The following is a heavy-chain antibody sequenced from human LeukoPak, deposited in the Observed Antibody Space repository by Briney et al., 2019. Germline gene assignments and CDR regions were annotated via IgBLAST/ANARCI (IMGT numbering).Heavy chain of an antibody. Sequence: PGGSLRLSCAASGFTFSSYAMSWVRQAPGKGLEWVAVIWYDGSNKYYADSVKGRFTISRDNSKNTLYLQMISLRAEDTAMYYCARGHSADPIAAPYYWGQGTLVTVSS. V-gene: IGHV3-33*08. D-gene: IGHD6-13*01. CDR2: IWYDGSNK. CDR3: ARGHSADPIAAPYY. CDR1: GFTFSSYA. J-gene: IGHJ4*02.